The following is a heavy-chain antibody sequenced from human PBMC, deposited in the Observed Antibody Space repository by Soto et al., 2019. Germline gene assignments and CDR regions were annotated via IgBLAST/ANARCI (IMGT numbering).Heavy chain of an antibody. CDR3: ARSPAYGDYANLDT. J-gene: IGHJ5*02. Sequence: SETLSLTCTVSGDSVSKYYWNWIRQPAGKGLEWIVRIYTTRSPNYNPSLKSRVTMSVDTSKNQFSLKLNLSSVTAADTAVYYCARSPAYGDYANLDTWGQGTLVTVSS. D-gene: IGHD4-17*01. CDR2: IYTTRSP. CDR1: GDSVSKYY. V-gene: IGHV4-4*07.